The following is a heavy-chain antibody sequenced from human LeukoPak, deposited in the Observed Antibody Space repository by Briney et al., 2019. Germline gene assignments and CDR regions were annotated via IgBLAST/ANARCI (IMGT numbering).Heavy chain of an antibody. CDR2: IRFDGSYK. V-gene: IGHV3-30*02. J-gene: IGHJ4*02. CDR3: ARGYGGPDY. CDR1: GFTFNSYG. D-gene: IGHD4-23*01. Sequence: DPGGSLRLSCAASGFTFNSYGMHWVRQAPGKGLEWVAFIRFDGSYKYYADSVKGRFTISRDNAKNTLYLQMNSLRAEDTAVYYCARGYGGPDYWGQGTLVTVSS.